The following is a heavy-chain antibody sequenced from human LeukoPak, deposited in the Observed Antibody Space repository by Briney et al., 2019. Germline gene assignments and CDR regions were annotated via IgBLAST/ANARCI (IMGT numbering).Heavy chain of an antibody. CDR2: IYRSGST. Sequence: SETLSLTCGVSGYSISSGYYWGWIRQSPGKGLEWIGNIYRSGSTYYNPSLKSRVTISVDTSKNQFSLRLTSVTAADTAVYYCARRDRWFDPWGQGTLVTVYS. CDR1: GYSISSGYY. CDR3: ARRDRWFDP. V-gene: IGHV4-38-2*01. J-gene: IGHJ5*02.